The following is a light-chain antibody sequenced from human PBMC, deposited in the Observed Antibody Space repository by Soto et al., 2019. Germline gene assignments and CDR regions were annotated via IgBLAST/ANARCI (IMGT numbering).Light chain of an antibody. Sequence: MMIPQSPATLSVSPGEGVTLSCRTSHSVNNTXAWYQQKHGQAPRLLLFGASTRATGIPVRLSGSGFATEFTLTISSLQSEDFAVYYCQQRSNGRLTFGQGTKVDIK. CDR3: QQRSNGRLT. CDR1: HSVNNT. J-gene: IGKJ1*01. V-gene: IGKV3-15*01. CDR2: GAS.